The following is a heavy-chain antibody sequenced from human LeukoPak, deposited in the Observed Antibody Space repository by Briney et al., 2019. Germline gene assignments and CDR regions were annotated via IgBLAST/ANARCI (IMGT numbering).Heavy chain of an antibody. CDR1: GFTFSTYP. J-gene: IGHJ4*02. V-gene: IGHV3-30*18. D-gene: IGHD2-15*01. Sequence: GGSLRLSCGASGFTFSTYPMHWVRQAPGKGLEWVAAISKEGSNKYYADSVKGRYTISRDSSKNMLYLEMNSLSGEDTAVYYCVKRGSDGGSYFFDYWGQGTLVTVSS. CDR3: VKRGSDGGSYFFDY. CDR2: ISKEGSNK.